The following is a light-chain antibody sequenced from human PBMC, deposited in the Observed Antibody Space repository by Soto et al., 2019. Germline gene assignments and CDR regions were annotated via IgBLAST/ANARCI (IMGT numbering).Light chain of an antibody. CDR3: MPGTHWPIH. Sequence: DVVMTQSPLSLPVTLGQPASISCRSNQSLVHSDGIAYFSWFQQRPGRSPRRLIYKVSNRDSGGPARLSHSQSGTDFALKLSKVAAEDVGVYYCMPGTHWPIHFRQGTRLEIK. V-gene: IGKV2-30*02. CDR2: KVS. J-gene: IGKJ5*01. CDR1: QSLVHSDGIAY.